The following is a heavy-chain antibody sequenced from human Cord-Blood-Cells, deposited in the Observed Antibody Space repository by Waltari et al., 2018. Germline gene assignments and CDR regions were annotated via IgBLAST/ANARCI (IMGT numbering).Heavy chain of an antibody. D-gene: IGHD3-3*01. V-gene: IGHV4-39*01. CDR3: ARGRIFGVVIEGWFDP. CDR1: GGSISSSSYY. Sequence: QLQLQESGPGLVKPSETLSLTCTVSGGSISSSSYYWGWIRQPPGKGLEWIGSIYYSGSTYYHPSLKSRVTISVDTSKNQFSLKLSSVTAADTAVYYCARGRIFGVVIEGWFDPWGQGTLVTVSS. CDR2: IYYSGST. J-gene: IGHJ5*02.